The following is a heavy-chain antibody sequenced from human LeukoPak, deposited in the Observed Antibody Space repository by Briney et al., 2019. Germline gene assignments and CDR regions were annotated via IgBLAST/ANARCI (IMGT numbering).Heavy chain of an antibody. CDR3: AELGITMIGGV. CDR1: GFTFSSYE. Sequence: GGALRLSCPASGFTFSSYEMNWFRQAPGKGLEWVSYISRSGWTIYYADSVQGRFTIYLDNAKKSLSLQMNSLRAEDTAVYYCAELGITMIGGVWGKGTTVTISS. CDR2: ISRSGWTI. D-gene: IGHD3-10*02. V-gene: IGHV3-48*03. J-gene: IGHJ6*03.